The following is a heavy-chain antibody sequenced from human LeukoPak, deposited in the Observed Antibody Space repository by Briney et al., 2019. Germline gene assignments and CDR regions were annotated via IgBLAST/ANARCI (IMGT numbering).Heavy chain of an antibody. J-gene: IGHJ6*02. V-gene: IGHV1-46*01. CDR3: AREGGYCSGTSCLGFMDV. CDR1: GYTFTSYY. Sequence: ASVKVSCKASGYTFTSYYMHWVRQAPGQGLEWMGIINPSGGSTSYAQKFQGRVTMTRDTSTSTVYMELSSLRSEDTAVYYCAREGGYCSGTSCLGFMDVWGQGTTVTVSS. D-gene: IGHD2-2*01. CDR2: INPSGGST.